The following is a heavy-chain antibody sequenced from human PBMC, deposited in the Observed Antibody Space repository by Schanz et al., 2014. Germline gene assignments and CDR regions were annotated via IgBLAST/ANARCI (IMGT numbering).Heavy chain of an antibody. CDR2: INTNTGNP. CDR1: GYTFTGYY. V-gene: IGHV7-4-1*02. D-gene: IGHD6-19*01. Sequence: QVQLVQSGAEVKKPGASVKVSCKASGYTFTGYYMHWVRQAPGQGLEWVGWINTNTGNPTYAQGFTGRFVFSLDTSVSTAYLQISSLKAEDTAAYYCTTETIAMAGTFSIWGQGTLVTVSS. J-gene: IGHJ4*02. CDR3: TTETIAMAGTFSI.